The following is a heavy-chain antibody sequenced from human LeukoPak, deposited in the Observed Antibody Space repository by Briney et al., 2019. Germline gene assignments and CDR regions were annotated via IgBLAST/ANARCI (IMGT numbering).Heavy chain of an antibody. CDR3: ARDPRYCGGDCYSPDDAFDI. V-gene: IGHV1-46*01. J-gene: IGHJ3*02. CDR1: GYTFTSYY. D-gene: IGHD2-21*02. Sequence: ASVKVSCKASGYTFTSYYMHWVRQAPGQGLEWMGIINPSGGSTSYAQKFQGRVTMTRDTSTSTVYMELSSLRSGDTAVYYCARDPRYCGGDCYSPDDAFDIWGQGTMVTVSS. CDR2: INPSGGST.